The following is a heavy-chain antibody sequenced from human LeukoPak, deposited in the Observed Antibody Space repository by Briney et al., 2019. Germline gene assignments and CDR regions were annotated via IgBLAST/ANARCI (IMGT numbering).Heavy chain of an antibody. Sequence: SETLSLTCTVSGGSISSYYWSWIRRPAGKGLEWIGRIYTSGSTNYNPSLKSRVTMSVDTSKNQFSLKLSSVTAADTAVYYCARANYYASRGYYPGWFDPWGQGTLVTVSS. CDR2: IYTSGST. J-gene: IGHJ5*02. CDR3: ARANYYASRGYYPGWFDP. V-gene: IGHV4-4*07. CDR1: GGSISSYY. D-gene: IGHD3-22*01.